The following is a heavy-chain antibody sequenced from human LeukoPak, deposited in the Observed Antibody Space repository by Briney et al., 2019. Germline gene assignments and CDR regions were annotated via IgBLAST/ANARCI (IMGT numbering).Heavy chain of an antibody. CDR2: ISYDGSNK. J-gene: IGHJ4*02. CDR1: GFTFSSYA. D-gene: IGHD2-15*01. Sequence: PGGSLRLSCAASGFTFSSYAMHWVRQAPGKGLEWVAVISYDGSNKYYADSVKGRFTISRDNSKNTLYLQMYSVRAEDTAVYYCARAFREVSPGYFSGGSCYYFDYWGQGTLVTVSS. CDR3: ARAFREVSPGYFSGGSCYYFDY. V-gene: IGHV3-30-3*01.